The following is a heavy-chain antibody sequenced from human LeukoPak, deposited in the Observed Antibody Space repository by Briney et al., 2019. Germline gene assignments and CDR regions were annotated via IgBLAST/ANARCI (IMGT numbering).Heavy chain of an antibody. D-gene: IGHD6-19*01. V-gene: IGHV3-9*03. Sequence: PGGSLRLSXAASGFTFDDYAMHWVRQAPGKGLEWVSGISWNSGSIDYADSVKGRFTISRDNAKNSLYLQMNSLRAEDMALYYCAKDRYISGWYYFDYWGQGTLVTVSS. CDR1: GFTFDDYA. J-gene: IGHJ4*02. CDR3: AKDRYISGWYYFDY. CDR2: ISWNSGSI.